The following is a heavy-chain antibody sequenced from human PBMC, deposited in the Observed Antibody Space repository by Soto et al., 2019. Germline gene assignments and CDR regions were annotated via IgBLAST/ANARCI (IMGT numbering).Heavy chain of an antibody. CDR1: GFTFSDYY. Sequence: VGSLRLSCAASGFTFSDYYMSWIRQAPGKGLEWVSYISSSSSYTNYADSVKGRFTISRDNAKNSLYLQMNSLRSEDTAVYYCAREGLTGTPREDCFDYWGQGTLVTVSS. V-gene: IGHV3-11*05. J-gene: IGHJ4*02. D-gene: IGHD1-20*01. CDR3: AREGLTGTPREDCFDY. CDR2: ISSSSSYT.